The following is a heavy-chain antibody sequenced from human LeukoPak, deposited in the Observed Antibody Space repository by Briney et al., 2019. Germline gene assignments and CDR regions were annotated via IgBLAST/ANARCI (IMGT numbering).Heavy chain of an antibody. D-gene: IGHD2-2*01. CDR3: ARSKIYCSSTSCPYYYYYGMDV. J-gene: IGHJ6*02. Sequence: ASVKVSCKVSGYTLTDLSMHWVRQAPGKGLEWMGRFDPEDGETIYAQKFQGRVTMTEDTSTDTAYMELTNLRSEDTAVYYCARSKIYCSSTSCPYYYYYGMDVWGQGTTVTVSS. CDR2: FDPEDGET. CDR1: GYTLTDLS. V-gene: IGHV1-24*01.